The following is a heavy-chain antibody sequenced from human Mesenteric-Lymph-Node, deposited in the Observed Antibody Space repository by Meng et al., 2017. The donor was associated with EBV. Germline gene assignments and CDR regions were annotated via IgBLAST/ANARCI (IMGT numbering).Heavy chain of an antibody. CDR2: IYWDDDK. V-gene: IGHV2-5*02. CDR3: VYGPIFGV. CDR1: GFSLSTSGVG. D-gene: IGHD3-3*01. J-gene: IGHJ4*02. Sequence: QITLKESGPTLVIPTQTLTLTCTFSGFSLSTSGVGVGWIRQPPGKALEWLGFIYWDDDKRYSPSLKSRLTITKDTSKKQVVLSLTNMDAVDIATYYCVYGPIFGVWGQGTLVNVSS.